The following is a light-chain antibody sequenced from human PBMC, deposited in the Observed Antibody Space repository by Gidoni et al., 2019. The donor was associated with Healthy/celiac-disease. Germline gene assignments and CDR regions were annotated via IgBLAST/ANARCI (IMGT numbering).Light chain of an antibody. CDR3: QQYKSYGT. Sequence: DIQMTQSPSTLSASVGDRVTITCRASQSISSWLAWYQQKPGKAPKLLIYKASSLESGVPSRFSGSGSGTEFTLTIRSLQPDDFATYYCQQYKSYGTFGQGTKLEIK. V-gene: IGKV1-5*03. CDR2: KAS. J-gene: IGKJ2*02. CDR1: QSISSW.